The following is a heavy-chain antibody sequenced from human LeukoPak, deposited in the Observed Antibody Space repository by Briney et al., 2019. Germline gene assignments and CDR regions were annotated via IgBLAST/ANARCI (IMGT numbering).Heavy chain of an antibody. Sequence: GGSLRLSCAASGFTFSSYAMSWVRQAPGKGLEWVSAISGSGGSTYYADSVKGRFAISRDNSKNTLYLQMNSLRAEDTAVYYCAKGSTYYDFWSGGLYFDYWGQGTLVTVSS. CDR1: GFTFSSYA. CDR3: AKGSTYYDFWSGGLYFDY. CDR2: ISGSGGST. V-gene: IGHV3-23*01. D-gene: IGHD3-3*01. J-gene: IGHJ4*02.